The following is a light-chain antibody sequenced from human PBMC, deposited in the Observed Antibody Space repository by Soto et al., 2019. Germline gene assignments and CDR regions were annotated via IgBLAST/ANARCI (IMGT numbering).Light chain of an antibody. CDR1: QGVSSW. CDR3: QQTHTFPLT. J-gene: IGKJ3*01. Sequence: DIQMTQSPSSVSASIGDRVTITCRASQGVSSWLAWYQQKPGKAPNLLIYATSNLQSRVPSRFSGSGSGTDFTLTISSLHPEDFATYYCQQTHTFPLTFGPGSKVHIK. CDR2: ATS. V-gene: IGKV1-12*01.